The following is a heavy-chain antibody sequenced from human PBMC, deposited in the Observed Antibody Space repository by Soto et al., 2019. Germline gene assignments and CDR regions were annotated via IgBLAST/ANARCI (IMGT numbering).Heavy chain of an antibody. D-gene: IGHD4-17*01. Sequence: QVQLRESGPGLVRPSETLSLTCTVSGGSITGYYWSWIRQPPGKGLEWIGYIYDSGTTTYNAALKSRVTISADTPKSQSPLNLRSVTAADTAVYYCARRNPGEEGYFFDFWGQGLLVTVSS. CDR3: ARRNPGEEGYFFDF. CDR2: IYDSGTT. CDR1: GGSITGYY. J-gene: IGHJ4*02. V-gene: IGHV4-59*08.